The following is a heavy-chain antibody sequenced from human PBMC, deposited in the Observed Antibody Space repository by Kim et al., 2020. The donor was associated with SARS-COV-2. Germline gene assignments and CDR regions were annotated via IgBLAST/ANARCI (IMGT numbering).Heavy chain of an antibody. Sequence: GGSLRLSCAASGFTFSSFAMTWVRQAPGKGLEWVSILSDSGGDTFYADSVKGRFTISRDNSKNTLYLQMNSLRAEDTAVYYCAKKGRPARGQWYLDLWGRGTLVTVSS. CDR3: AKKGRPARGQWYLDL. D-gene: IGHD6-13*01. CDR2: LSDSGGDT. CDR1: GFTFSSFA. V-gene: IGHV3-23*01. J-gene: IGHJ2*01.